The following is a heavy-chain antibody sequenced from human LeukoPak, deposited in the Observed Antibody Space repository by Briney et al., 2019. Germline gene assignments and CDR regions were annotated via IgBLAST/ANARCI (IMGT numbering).Heavy chain of an antibody. CDR1: GFSFSSYG. Sequence: GRSLRLSCAASGFSFSSYGMHWVRQAPGKGLEWVSVISYDGSNIYYADSVKGRFTISRDNSKNTLYLQMNSLRAEDTAVYYCARDCLANSYYYYGMDVWGQGTTVTVSS. J-gene: IGHJ6*02. CDR3: ARDCLANSYYYYGMDV. D-gene: IGHD1-1*01. CDR2: ISYDGSNI. V-gene: IGHV3-30*03.